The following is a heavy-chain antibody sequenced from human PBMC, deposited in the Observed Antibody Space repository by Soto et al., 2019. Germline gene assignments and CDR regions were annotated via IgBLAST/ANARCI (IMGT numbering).Heavy chain of an antibody. Sequence: QVQLVQSGAEVKKPGASVKVSCKASGYTFTSYFIHWVRQAPGQGLEWMGLVNTSDGSTSYAQKFQDRVTMTRDTSTSTVYMELSSLRSEDTAVYHCARNSGHCSGGSCYQFWGQGTLVTVSS. D-gene: IGHD2-15*01. CDR3: ARNSGHCSGGSCYQF. V-gene: IGHV1-46*01. CDR1: GYTFTSYF. CDR2: VNTSDGST. J-gene: IGHJ4*02.